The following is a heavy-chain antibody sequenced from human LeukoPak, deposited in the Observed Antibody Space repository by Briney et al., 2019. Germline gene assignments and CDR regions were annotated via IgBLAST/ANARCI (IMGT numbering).Heavy chain of an antibody. Sequence: ASVKVSCKASGYTFTGCYMHWVRQAPGQGLEWMGWINPNSGGTNYAQKFQGRVTMTRDTSISTAYMELSRLRSDDTAVYYCARDPPGENQILGFVYYYYYYGIDVWGQGTTVTVSS. J-gene: IGHJ6*02. V-gene: IGHV1-2*02. D-gene: IGHD3-3*01. CDR1: GYTFTGCY. CDR3: ARDPPGENQILGFVYYYYYYGIDV. CDR2: INPNSGGT.